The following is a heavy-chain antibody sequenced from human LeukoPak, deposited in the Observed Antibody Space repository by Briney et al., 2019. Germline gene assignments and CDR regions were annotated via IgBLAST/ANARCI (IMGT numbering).Heavy chain of an antibody. CDR1: GFTFDDYA. CDR2: ISWNSGSI. V-gene: IGHV3-9*01. Sequence: GRSLRLSCAASGFTFDDYAMHWVRQAPGKGLEWVSGISWNSGSIGYADSVKGRFTISRDNAKNSLYLQMNSLRAEDTAVYYCARDQGIAVAEDYWGQGTLVTVSS. CDR3: ARDQGIAVAEDY. J-gene: IGHJ4*02. D-gene: IGHD6-19*01.